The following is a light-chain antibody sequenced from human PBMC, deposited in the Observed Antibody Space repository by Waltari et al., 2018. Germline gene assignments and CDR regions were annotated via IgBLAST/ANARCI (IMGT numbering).Light chain of an antibody. Sequence: DIQMTQSPSSLSASVGDRVNITCRASQGISNSLAWYQQKPGKAPKLLLYAASRLESGVPPRFSGSGSGADYTLTISSLQPEDFATYYCQQYYSTLALTFGGGTKVEIK. CDR1: QGISNS. J-gene: IGKJ4*01. CDR3: QQYYSTLALT. CDR2: AAS. V-gene: IGKV1-NL1*01.